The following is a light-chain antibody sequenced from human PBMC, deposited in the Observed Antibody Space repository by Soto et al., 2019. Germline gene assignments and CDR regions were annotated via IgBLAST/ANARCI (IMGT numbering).Light chain of an antibody. CDR1: GSDVGGYNY. J-gene: IGLJ2*01. CDR2: EVS. CDR3: SSYTSNNTPV. V-gene: IGLV2-14*01. Sequence: QSVLTQPASVSGSPGQSITISCTGTGSDVGGYNYVSWYQQHPGKAPKLMISEVSNRPSGVSDRFSGSKSGNTASLTISGLQAEDEADYYCSSYTSNNTPVFGGGTKLTVL.